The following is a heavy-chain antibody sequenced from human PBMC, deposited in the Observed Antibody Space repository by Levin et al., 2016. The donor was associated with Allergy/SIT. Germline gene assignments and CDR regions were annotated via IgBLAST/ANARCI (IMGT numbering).Heavy chain of an antibody. CDR2: INYSGST. J-gene: IGHJ6*02. D-gene: IGHD6-19*01. Sequence: PGKGLEWIGHINYSGSTNYNPSLKSRVTISIDTSKNQFSLKLSSVTAADTAVYYCARGDLAVSTYYYYALDVWGQGITVTVSS. CDR3: ARGDLAVSTYYYYALDV. V-gene: IGHV4-59*13.